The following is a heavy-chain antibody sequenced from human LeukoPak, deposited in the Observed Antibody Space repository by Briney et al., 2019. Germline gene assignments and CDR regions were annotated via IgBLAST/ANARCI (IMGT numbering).Heavy chain of an antibody. CDR3: ARDLETRGSHVVHYFHPFDY. V-gene: IGHV3-21*01. CDR2: ISRSSTYI. J-gene: IGHJ4*02. CDR1: GFTFRSYA. Sequence: GGSLRLSCAASGFTFRSYAMSWVRQAPGKGLEWVSSISRSSTYIYFADSVRGRFTVSRDNAKNSLYLQMNSLRAEDTAVYYCARDLETRGSHVVHYFHPFDYWGQGTQVTISS. D-gene: IGHD1-26*01.